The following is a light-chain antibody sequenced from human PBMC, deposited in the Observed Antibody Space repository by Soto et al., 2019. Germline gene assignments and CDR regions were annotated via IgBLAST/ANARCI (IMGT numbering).Light chain of an antibody. J-gene: IGKJ1*01. CDR1: QSISDY. Sequence: DIQMTQSPSSLSASVGDRVTITCRASQSISDYLNWYQQRPGKAPGLLIYAASNLQSGVPSRFSGSGSGTEFTLTISSLQPEDFVTYYCQQSYSTPRTFGQGTKVEIE. V-gene: IGKV1-39*01. CDR3: QQSYSTPRT. CDR2: AAS.